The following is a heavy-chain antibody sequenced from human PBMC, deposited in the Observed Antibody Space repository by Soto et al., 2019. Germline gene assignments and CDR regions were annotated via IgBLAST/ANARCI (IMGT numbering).Heavy chain of an antibody. Sequence: ASVNVSCKASGYTFTSYGISWVRQAPGQGLEWMGWISAYNGNTNYAQKLQGRVTMATDTSTSTAYMELRSLRSDDTAVYYCARAEYYDSSGYFNDYWGQGTLVTVSS. D-gene: IGHD3-22*01. CDR2: ISAYNGNT. J-gene: IGHJ4*02. CDR3: ARAEYYDSSGYFNDY. V-gene: IGHV1-18*01. CDR1: GYTFTSYG.